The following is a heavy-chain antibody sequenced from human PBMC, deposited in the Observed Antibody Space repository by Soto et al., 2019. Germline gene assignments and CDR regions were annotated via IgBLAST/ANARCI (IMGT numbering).Heavy chain of an antibody. V-gene: IGHV4-34*01. J-gene: IGHJ6*02. Sequence: SETLSLTCAVYGGSFSGYYWSWIRQPSGKGLEWIGEINHSGSTNYNPSLKSRVIMSVDTSKNQISLNLTSVTAADTAVYYCARHEARNFDILTGYYKSGLDVWGQGTTVTVSS. CDR2: INHSGST. CDR3: ARHEARNFDILTGYYKSGLDV. CDR1: GGSFSGYY. D-gene: IGHD3-9*01.